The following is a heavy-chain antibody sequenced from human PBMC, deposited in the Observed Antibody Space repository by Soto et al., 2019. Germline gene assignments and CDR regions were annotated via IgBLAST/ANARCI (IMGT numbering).Heavy chain of an antibody. Sequence: GGSLRLSCAASGFTFSSYAMSWVRQAPGKGLEWVSAISGSGGSTYYADSVKGRFTISRDNPKNTLYLQMNSLRAEDTAVYYCAWGGAGSYLPHLWGQGTLVTVSS. CDR3: AWGGAGSYLPHL. D-gene: IGHD3-10*01. V-gene: IGHV3-23*01. CDR2: ISGSGGST. CDR1: GFTFSSYA. J-gene: IGHJ5*02.